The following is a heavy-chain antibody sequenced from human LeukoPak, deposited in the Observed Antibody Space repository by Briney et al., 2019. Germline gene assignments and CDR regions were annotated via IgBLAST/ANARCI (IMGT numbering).Heavy chain of an antibody. J-gene: IGHJ5*02. CDR3: ARVHNGIPYYYGSGSYYSRLAWFDP. CDR1: GYTFTSYD. D-gene: IGHD3-10*01. Sequence: ASVMVSCKASGYTFTSYDINWVRQATGQGLEWMGWMNPNSGNTGYAQKFQGRVTITRNTSISTAYMELSRLRSDDTAVYYCARVHNGIPYYYGSGSYYSRLAWFDPWGQGTLVTVSS. CDR2: MNPNSGNT. V-gene: IGHV1-8*03.